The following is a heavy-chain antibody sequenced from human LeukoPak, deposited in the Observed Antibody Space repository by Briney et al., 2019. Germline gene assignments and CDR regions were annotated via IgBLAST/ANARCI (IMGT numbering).Heavy chain of an antibody. D-gene: IGHD6-13*01. Sequence: SLKVSCKASGGTFSSYAISWVRQAPGQGLEWMGRISASVGRANYAQKFQGRVTIPADKSTSTAYMELSSLRSEDTAVYYCARAIYSSSWSYYYYAMDVWGQGTTVTVSS. V-gene: IGHV1-69*04. CDR3: ARAIYSSSWSYYYYAMDV. CDR1: GGTFSSYA. J-gene: IGHJ6*02. CDR2: ISASVGRA.